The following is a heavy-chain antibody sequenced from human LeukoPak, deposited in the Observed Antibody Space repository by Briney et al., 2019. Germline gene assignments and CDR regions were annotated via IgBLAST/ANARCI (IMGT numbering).Heavy chain of an antibody. V-gene: IGHV1-2*02. CDR3: ASIYCSSTSCLDYFDY. Sequence: GASVKVSCKASGYTFTGYYMHWVRQAPGQGLEWMGWINPNSGGTNYAQKIQGRVTMTRDTSISTAYMELSRLRSDDTAVYYCASIYCSSTSCLDYFDYWGQGTLVTVSS. D-gene: IGHD2-2*01. J-gene: IGHJ4*02. CDR2: INPNSGGT. CDR1: GYTFTGYY.